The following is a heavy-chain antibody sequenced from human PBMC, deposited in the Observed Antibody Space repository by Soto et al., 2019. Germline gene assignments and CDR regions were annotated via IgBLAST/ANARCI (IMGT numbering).Heavy chain of an antibody. CDR2: IYWNDDK. CDR1: GFSLSTSGVG. V-gene: IGHV2-5*01. CDR3: AHMGTDYDILTGSFDY. D-gene: IGHD3-9*01. J-gene: IGHJ4*02. Sequence: SGPTLVKPTQTLTLTCTFSGFSLSTSGVGVGWIRQPPGKALEWLALIYWNDDKRYSPSLKSRLTITKDTSKNQVVLTMTNMDPVDTATYYCAHMGTDYDILTGSFDYWGQGTLVTVSS.